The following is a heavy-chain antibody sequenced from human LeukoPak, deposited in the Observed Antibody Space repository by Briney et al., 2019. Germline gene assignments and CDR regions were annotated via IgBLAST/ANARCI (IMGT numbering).Heavy chain of an antibody. J-gene: IGHJ3*01. D-gene: IGHD3-22*01. V-gene: IGHV5-10-1*01. Sequence: GESLKISCKASGYSFTNYWISWVRQMPGKGLEWMGRIDPSDSYTKYSPSFEGHVTISVDKSISTAFLQWNSLKASDTAMYYCARPNITSYYDSRGYDAFDVWGQGTMVIVSS. CDR2: IDPSDSYT. CDR3: ARPNITSYYDSRGYDAFDV. CDR1: GYSFTNYW.